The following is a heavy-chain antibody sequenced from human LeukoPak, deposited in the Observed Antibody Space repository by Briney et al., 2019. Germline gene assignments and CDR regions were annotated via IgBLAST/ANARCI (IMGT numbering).Heavy chain of an antibody. J-gene: IGHJ4*02. CDR1: GDSINSLDL. CDR3: AAYYDYVWGSYRPAPLLY. D-gene: IGHD3-16*02. V-gene: IGHV4-4*02. Sequence: SETLSLTCTVSGDSINSLDLWSWVRQPPGKGLEWIGEINHSGSTNYNPSLKSRVTISVDTSKNQFSLKLSSVTAADTAVYYCAAYYDYVWGSYRPAPLLYWGQGTLVTVSS. CDR2: INHSGST.